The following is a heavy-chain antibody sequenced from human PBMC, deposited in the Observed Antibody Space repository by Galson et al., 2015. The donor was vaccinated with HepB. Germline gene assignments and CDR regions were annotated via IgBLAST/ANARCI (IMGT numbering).Heavy chain of an antibody. Sequence: PALVKPTQTLTLTCTFSGFSLSTSGMCVSWIRQPPGKALEWLARIDWDDDKYYSTSLKTRLTISKDTSKNQVVLTMTNMDPVDTATYYCAREVWFGESGWFDPWGQGTLVTVSS. J-gene: IGHJ5*02. CDR3: AREVWFGESGWFDP. CDR1: GFSLSTSGMC. V-gene: IGHV2-70*11. D-gene: IGHD3-10*01. CDR2: IDWDDDK.